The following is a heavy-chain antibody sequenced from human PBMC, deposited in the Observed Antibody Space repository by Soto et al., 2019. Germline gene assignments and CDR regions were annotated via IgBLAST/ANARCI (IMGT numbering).Heavy chain of an antibody. V-gene: IGHV1-8*01. Sequence: QVQLVQSGAEVKKPGASVKVSCKASGYTFTSYDINWVRQATGQGLEWMGWMNPNSGNTGYAQKFQGRVTMTRNTAISTAYMELRSLRSEYTAVYYCARSAQVAQCLVIFDYWGQGTVVTVSS. D-gene: IGHD6-19*01. CDR2: MNPNSGNT. J-gene: IGHJ4*02. CDR1: GYTFTSYD. CDR3: ARSAQVAQCLVIFDY.